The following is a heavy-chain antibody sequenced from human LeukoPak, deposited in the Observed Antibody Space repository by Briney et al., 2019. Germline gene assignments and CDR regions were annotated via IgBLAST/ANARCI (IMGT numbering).Heavy chain of an antibody. D-gene: IGHD4-17*01. CDR2: ISGSGGST. CDR3: AKDQLRGDYALNYYFDY. V-gene: IGHV3-23*01. J-gene: IGHJ4*02. CDR1: GFTFSSYA. Sequence: GGSLRLPCAASGFTFSSYAMSWVRQAPGKGLEWVSAISGSGGSTYYADSVKGRFTISRDNSKNTLYPQMNSLRAEDTAVYYCAKDQLRGDYALNYYFDYWGQGTLVTVSS.